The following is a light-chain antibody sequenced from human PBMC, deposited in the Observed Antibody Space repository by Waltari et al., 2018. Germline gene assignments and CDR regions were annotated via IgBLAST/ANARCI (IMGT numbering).Light chain of an antibody. Sequence: QSLLTHPPSVSEAPSQRVTIPCAGIRSNIGNNAVNWYHQFPGRAPKLLIYYDDLLPSGVSDRFSGSKSGTSASLAISGLQSEDEAYYYCASWDDDLSGVVFGGGTKLTVL. CDR3: ASWDDDLSGVV. CDR2: YDD. CDR1: RSNIGNNA. J-gene: IGLJ2*01. V-gene: IGLV1-36*01.